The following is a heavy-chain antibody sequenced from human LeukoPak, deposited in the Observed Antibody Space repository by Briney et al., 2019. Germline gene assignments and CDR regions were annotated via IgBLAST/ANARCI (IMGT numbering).Heavy chain of an antibody. CDR2: ISGSGGST. D-gene: IGHD2-2*01. CDR1: EFTFSSYA. Sequence: GGSLRLSCAASEFTFSSYAMSWVRQAPGKGLKWVSAISGSGGSTYYADSVKGRFTISRDNSKNTVYLQMSSLRAEDTAVYYCAKDRRACSSSSCYYRFDYWGQGTLVTVSS. CDR3: AKDRRACSSSSCYYRFDY. J-gene: IGHJ4*02. V-gene: IGHV3-23*01.